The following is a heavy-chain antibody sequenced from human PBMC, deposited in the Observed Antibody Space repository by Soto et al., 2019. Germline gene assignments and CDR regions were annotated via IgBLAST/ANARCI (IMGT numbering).Heavy chain of an antibody. D-gene: IGHD5-12*01. Sequence: QVQLVESGGGVVQPGRSLRLSCAASGFTFSSYGMHWVRQAPGKGLEWVAVIWYDGSNKYYADSVKGRFTISRDNSKNTLYLQMNSLRAEDTAVYYCARDAAGEMATIGYNWFDPWGQGTLVTVSS. CDR3: ARDAAGEMATIGYNWFDP. CDR1: GFTFSSYG. V-gene: IGHV3-33*01. CDR2: IWYDGSNK. J-gene: IGHJ5*02.